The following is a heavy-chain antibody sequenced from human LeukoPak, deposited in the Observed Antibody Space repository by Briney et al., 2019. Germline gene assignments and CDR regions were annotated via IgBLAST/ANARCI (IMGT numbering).Heavy chain of an antibody. CDR2: ISSNGGRT. Sequence: GGSLRLSCAASGFTFRSYGMHWVRQAPGKGLEYVSAISSNGGRTYYANSVKGRFTISRDNSRNTLYLQMGSLRAEDMAVYYCATYYYDSGGFHFDHWGQGTLVTVSS. CDR3: ATYYYDSGGFHFDH. V-gene: IGHV3-64*01. J-gene: IGHJ5*02. CDR1: GFTFRSYG. D-gene: IGHD3-22*01.